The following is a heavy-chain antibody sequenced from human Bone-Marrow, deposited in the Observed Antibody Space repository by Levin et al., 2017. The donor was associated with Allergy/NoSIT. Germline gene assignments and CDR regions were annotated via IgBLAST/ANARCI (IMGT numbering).Heavy chain of an antibody. CDR1: GFTFEHHA. J-gene: IGHJ4*02. CDR3: AKLKSDNGGAIDD. Sequence: GGSLRLSCAASGFTFEHHAMHWVRQVPGKGLEWVSHISWNGGSIFYADSVKGRFTISRDNAKNSLYLQMDSLRTDDTAVYYCAKLKSDNGGAIDDWGQGSLVTVSS. V-gene: IGHV3-9*01. D-gene: IGHD1-1*01. CDR2: ISWNGGSI.